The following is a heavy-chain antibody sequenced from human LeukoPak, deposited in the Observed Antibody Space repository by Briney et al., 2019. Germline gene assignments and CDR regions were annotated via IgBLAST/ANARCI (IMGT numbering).Heavy chain of an antibody. J-gene: IGHJ4*02. CDR3: ARGWYRGGNYPPLTDY. D-gene: IGHD4-23*01. Sequence: ASVKVSCKASGYTFTSYGISRVRQAPGQGLEWMGWISAYNGNTNYAQKLQGRVTMTTDTSTSTAYMELRSLRSDDTAVYYCARGWYRGGNYPPLTDYWGQGTLVTVSS. CDR1: GYTFTSYG. CDR2: ISAYNGNT. V-gene: IGHV1-18*01.